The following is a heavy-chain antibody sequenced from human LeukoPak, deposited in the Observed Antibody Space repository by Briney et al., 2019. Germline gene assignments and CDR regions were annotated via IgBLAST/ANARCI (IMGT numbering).Heavy chain of an antibody. CDR1: GFTFSSYF. J-gene: IGHJ5*02. D-gene: IGHD2-2*01. Sequence: GGSLRLSCAASGFTFSSYFMHWVRQAPGKGLEWVAFIRYDGSNKYNADSVKGRFTISRDNSKNTLYLQMNSLRAEDTAVYYCARELGYCSSTSCYAPGDWFDPWGQGTLVTVSS. CDR3: ARELGYCSSTSCYAPGDWFDP. V-gene: IGHV3-30*02. CDR2: IRYDGSNK.